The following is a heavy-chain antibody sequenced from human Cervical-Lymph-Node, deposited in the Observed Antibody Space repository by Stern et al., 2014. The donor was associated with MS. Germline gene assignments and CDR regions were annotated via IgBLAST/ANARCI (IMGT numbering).Heavy chain of an antibody. CDR2: IIPIIGTA. V-gene: IGHV1-69*01. D-gene: IGHD3-10*01. CDR3: ALGGFGHYFEY. Sequence: VQLVESGAEVQKPGSSVKVSCRASGGTFSSSDIRWVRQAPGQGLEWMGGIIPIIGTANYAQKYQGRVTITADESTSTAYMELSSPRSEDTAIYYCALGGFGHYFEYWGQGTLVTVSS. CDR1: GGTFSSSD. J-gene: IGHJ4*02.